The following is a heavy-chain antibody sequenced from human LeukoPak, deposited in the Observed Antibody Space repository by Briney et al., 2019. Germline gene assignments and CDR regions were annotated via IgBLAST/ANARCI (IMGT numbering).Heavy chain of an antibody. CDR2: ISYDGSNK. D-gene: IGHD4-17*01. Sequence: PGGSLRLSCAASGFTFSSYGMHWVRQAPGKGLEWVAVISYDGSNKYYADSVKGRFTISRDNSKNTLYLQMNSLRAEDTAVYYCAKDIIGGDYDAYYFDYWGQGTLVTVSS. CDR3: AKDIIGGDYDAYYFDY. CDR1: GFTFSSYG. V-gene: IGHV3-30*18. J-gene: IGHJ4*02.